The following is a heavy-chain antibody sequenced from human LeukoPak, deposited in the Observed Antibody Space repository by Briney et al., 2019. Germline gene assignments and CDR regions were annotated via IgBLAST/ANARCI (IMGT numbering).Heavy chain of an antibody. CDR3: ARGYCSGGTCYPDY. CDR2: IYYSGST. CDR1: GVSISSYY. J-gene: IGHJ4*02. D-gene: IGHD2-15*01. Sequence: SETLSLTCTVSGVSISSYYWSWIRQPPGKGLEWIGYIYYSGSTNYNPSLKSRVTMSVDTSKNQFSLKLSSVTAADTAVYYCARGYCSGGTCYPDYWGQGTLVTVSS. V-gene: IGHV4-59*12.